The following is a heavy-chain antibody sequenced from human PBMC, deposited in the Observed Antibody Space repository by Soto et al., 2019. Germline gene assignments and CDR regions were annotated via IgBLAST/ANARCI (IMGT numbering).Heavy chain of an antibody. CDR3: ARGPAYGDVGP. V-gene: IGHV4-30-4*01. CDR1: GGSISSGDYY. D-gene: IGHD4-17*01. J-gene: IGHJ5*02. CDR2: IYYSGST. Sequence: QVQLQESGPGLVKPSQTLSLTCTVSGGSISSGDYYWSWIRQPPGKGLEWIGYIYYSGSTYYNPALKSRVTISVDTSTNHFSLKLSSVTAADTAVYYCARGPAYGDVGPWGQGTLVTVSS.